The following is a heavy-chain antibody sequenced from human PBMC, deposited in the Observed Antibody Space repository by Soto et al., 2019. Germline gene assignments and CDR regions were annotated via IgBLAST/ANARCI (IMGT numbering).Heavy chain of an antibody. CDR3: ARVVTYSGSPYYFDY. V-gene: IGHV4-31*03. CDR2: IYYSGST. J-gene: IGHJ4*02. Sequence: SETLSLTCTVSGGSISSGGYYWSWIRQHPGKGLEWIGYIYYSGSTYYNPSLKSRVTISVDTSKNQFSLKLSSVTAADTAVYYCARVVTYSGSPYYFDYWGQGTLVTVSS. D-gene: IGHD1-26*01. CDR1: GGSISSGGYY.